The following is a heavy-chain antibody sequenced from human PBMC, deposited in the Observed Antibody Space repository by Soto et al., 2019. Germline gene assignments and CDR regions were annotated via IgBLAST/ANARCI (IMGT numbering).Heavy chain of an antibody. CDR2: ISYDGSNK. J-gene: IGHJ6*02. CDR3: ARDFSSSPYYYYGMDV. D-gene: IGHD6-6*01. Sequence: GGSLRLSCAASGFTFSSYAMHWVRQAPGKGLEWVAVISYDGSNKYYADSVKGRFTISRDNSKNTLYLQMNSLRAEDTAVYYCARDFSSSPYYYYGMDVWGQGTTVTVSS. V-gene: IGHV3-30-3*01. CDR1: GFTFSSYA.